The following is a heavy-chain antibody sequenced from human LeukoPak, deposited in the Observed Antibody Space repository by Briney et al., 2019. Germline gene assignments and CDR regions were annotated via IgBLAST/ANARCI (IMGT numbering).Heavy chain of an antibody. D-gene: IGHD3-10*01. V-gene: IGHV1-8*01. Sequence: GGSVRVSCKASGYTFTSYDVNWVRQATGKGLEWMSWINRNSGNTGYAQKVKGRVTMTRNTSISTVYMELSSLRSEDTAVYYCARDYTSGSYRFDYWRQATLVTVSS. J-gene: IGHJ4*02. CDR1: GYTFTSYD. CDR3: ARDYTSGSYRFDY. CDR2: INRNSGNT.